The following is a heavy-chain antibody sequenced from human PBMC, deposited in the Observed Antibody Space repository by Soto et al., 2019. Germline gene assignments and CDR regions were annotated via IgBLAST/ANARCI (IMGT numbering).Heavy chain of an antibody. D-gene: IGHD5-18*01. CDR3: ATRYSYVHF. CDR1: GYAFTGYY. Sequence: ASVKVSCKSSGYAFTGYYIHWVRQAPGQGPEWMGWINPNSGDTNYAQKFQGRVTMTRDTSFSTAYMELSSLRSDDTAVYYCATRYSYVHFWGQGTLVTAPQ. J-gene: IGHJ4*02. CDR2: INPNSGDT. V-gene: IGHV1-2*02.